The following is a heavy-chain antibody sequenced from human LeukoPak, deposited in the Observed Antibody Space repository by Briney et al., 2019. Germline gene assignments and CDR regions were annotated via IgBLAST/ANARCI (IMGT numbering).Heavy chain of an antibody. Sequence: ASVKVSCKASGYTFTGYYMHWVRQAPGQGLEWMGWINPNSGGTNYAQKFQGRVTMTTDTSTSTAYMELRSLRSDDTAVYYCARGSSSWAPRYYFDYWGQGTLVTVSS. CDR3: ARGSSSWAPRYYFDY. D-gene: IGHD6-13*01. J-gene: IGHJ4*02. V-gene: IGHV1-2*02. CDR1: GYTFTGYY. CDR2: INPNSGGT.